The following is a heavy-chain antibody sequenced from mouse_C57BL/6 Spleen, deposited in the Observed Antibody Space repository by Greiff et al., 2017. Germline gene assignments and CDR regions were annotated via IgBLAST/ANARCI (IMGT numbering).Heavy chain of an antibody. CDR3: ASMASYYFDY. CDR2: ISDGGSYT. Sequence: EVKVVESGGGLVKPGGSLKLSCAASGFTFSSYAMSWVRQTPEKRLEWVATISDGGSYTYYPDNVKGRFTISRDNAKNNLYLQMSHLKSEDTAMYYCASMASYYFDYWGQGTTLTVSS. J-gene: IGHJ2*01. V-gene: IGHV5-4*03. CDR1: GFTFSSYA. D-gene: IGHD1-1*02.